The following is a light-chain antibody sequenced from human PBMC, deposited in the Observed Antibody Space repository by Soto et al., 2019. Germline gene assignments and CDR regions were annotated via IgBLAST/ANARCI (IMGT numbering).Light chain of an antibody. J-gene: IGKJ4*01. CDR2: DAS. CDR1: QSISIY. CDR3: QQYNSSPLT. Sequence: DIQMTQSPSSLSASVGDRVTITCRASQSISIYLNWYQQKPGKAPKLLIYDASSLESGVPPRFSGSGSGTEFTLTISSLQPDDFATYYCQQYNSSPLTFGGGTKVDI. V-gene: IGKV1-5*01.